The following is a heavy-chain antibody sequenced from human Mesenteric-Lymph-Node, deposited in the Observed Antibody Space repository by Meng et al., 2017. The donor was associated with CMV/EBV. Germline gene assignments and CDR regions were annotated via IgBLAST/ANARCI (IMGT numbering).Heavy chain of an antibody. D-gene: IGHD3-10*01. V-gene: IGHV3-11*01. J-gene: IGHJ6*02. CDR2: ISSSGESV. Sequence: GGSLRLSCAASGFMFSDYYMSWIRQPPGKGLEWVSYISSSGESVYYADSVKGRFTVFRDNAKKSLYMQMNSPRAEDTAVYYCARDLVTLVRGVIVTDYYHYGMDGWGQGTTVTVSS. CDR1: GFMFSDYY. CDR3: ARDLVTLVRGVIVTDYYHYGMDG.